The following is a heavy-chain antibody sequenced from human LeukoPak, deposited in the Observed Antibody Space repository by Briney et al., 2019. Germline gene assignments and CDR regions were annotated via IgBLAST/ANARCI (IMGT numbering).Heavy chain of an antibody. D-gene: IGHD3-9*01. CDR3: ARDRLHYDSLTGYPAD. CDR1: GFTFSSYA. V-gene: IGHV3-30-3*01. J-gene: IGHJ4*02. CDR2: ISYDGSNK. Sequence: GRSLRLSCAASGFTFSSYAMHWVRQAPGKGLEWVAVISYDGSNKYYADSVKGRFTISRDNSKNTLYLQMNSLRAEDTAVYYCARDRLHYDSLTGYPADWGQGTLVTVSS.